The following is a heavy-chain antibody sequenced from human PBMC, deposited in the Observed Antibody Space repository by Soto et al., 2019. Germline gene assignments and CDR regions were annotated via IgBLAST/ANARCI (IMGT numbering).Heavy chain of an antibody. D-gene: IGHD3-10*01. CDR3: AHSQSRGAGPFSYYYDYMDA. V-gene: IGHV2-5*02. CDR2: IYWDDDK. J-gene: IGHJ6*03. Sequence: SGPTLVNPTQTLTLTCTFSGFSLSTSGVGVGWIRQPPGKALEWLALIYWDDDKRYSPSLKSRLTITKDTSKNQVVLTMTNMDPVDTATYYCAHSQSRGAGPFSYYYDYMDAWGKGTTVTVSS. CDR1: GFSLSTSGVG.